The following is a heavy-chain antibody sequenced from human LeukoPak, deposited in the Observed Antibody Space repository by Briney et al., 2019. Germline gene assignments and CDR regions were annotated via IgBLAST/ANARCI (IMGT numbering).Heavy chain of an antibody. CDR2: INPSGGST. J-gene: IGHJ3*02. Sequence: ASVKVSCKASGYTFTSYYMHWVRQAPGQGLEWMGIINPSGGSTSYAQKFQGRVTMTRDTSTSTVYMELNSLRAEDTAVYYCAKDVTGDGSDWWFAFDIWGQGTMVTVSS. CDR1: GYTFTSYY. V-gene: IGHV1-46*01. D-gene: IGHD6-19*01. CDR3: AKDVTGDGSDWWFAFDI.